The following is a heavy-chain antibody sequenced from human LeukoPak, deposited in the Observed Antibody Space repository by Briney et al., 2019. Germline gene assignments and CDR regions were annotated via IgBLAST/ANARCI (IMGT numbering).Heavy chain of an antibody. Sequence: ASVKVSCKASGGTFSSYAISWVRQAPGQGLEWMGIINPSGGSTSYAQKFQGRVTMTRDMSTSTVYMELSSLRSEDTAVYYCARDRLGDGYNDYYYYYMDVWGKGTTVTVSS. CDR2: INPSGGST. CDR3: ARDRLGDGYNDYYYYYMDV. CDR1: GGTFSSYA. D-gene: IGHD5-24*01. J-gene: IGHJ6*03. V-gene: IGHV1-46*01.